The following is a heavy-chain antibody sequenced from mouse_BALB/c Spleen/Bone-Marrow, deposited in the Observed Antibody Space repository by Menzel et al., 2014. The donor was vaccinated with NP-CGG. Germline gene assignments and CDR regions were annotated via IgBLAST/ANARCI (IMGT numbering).Heavy chain of an antibody. D-gene: IGHD5-1*01. CDR3: TRLPH. Sequence: QVHVKQSGAELVMPGASVKLSCKASGYTFTSYYMYWVKQRPGQGLEWIGEINPSNGGTNFNKKFKSRATLTVDKSSSTAYMQLSSLTSEDSAVYYCTRLPHWGQGTSVTVSS. CDR1: GYTFTSYY. J-gene: IGHJ4*01. CDR2: INPSNGGT. V-gene: IGHV1S81*02.